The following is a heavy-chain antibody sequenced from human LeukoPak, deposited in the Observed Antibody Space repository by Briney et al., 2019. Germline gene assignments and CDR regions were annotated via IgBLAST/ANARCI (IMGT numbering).Heavy chain of an antibody. D-gene: IGHD4-23*01. CDR1: GGSISGYY. Sequence: ETLSLTCTVSGGSISGYYWSWVRQAPGKGLEWVSAISGSGSNTYYADSVKGGFTISRDNSKDTLYLQMNSLRVEDTAVYYCAKFSPYGGNSYWGQGTLVTVSS. CDR2: ISGSGSNT. V-gene: IGHV3-23*01. CDR3: AKFSPYGGNSY. J-gene: IGHJ4*02.